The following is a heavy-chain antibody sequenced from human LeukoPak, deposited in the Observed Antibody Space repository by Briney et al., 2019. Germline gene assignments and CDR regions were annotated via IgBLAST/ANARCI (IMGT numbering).Heavy chain of an antibody. CDR2: ILSDGSKD. J-gene: IGHJ4*02. D-gene: IGHD3-3*01. Sequence: GGSLRLPCAAPGFIFSSYGLHWVRKAPGKGLEWVAVILSDGSKDFYADSVKGRFTISRDNSKNTLHLQMNSLRAEDTALYYCARDTFGVVRGAVYWGQGTLVTVSS. CDR1: GFIFSSYG. V-gene: IGHV3-33*01. CDR3: ARDTFGVVRGAVY.